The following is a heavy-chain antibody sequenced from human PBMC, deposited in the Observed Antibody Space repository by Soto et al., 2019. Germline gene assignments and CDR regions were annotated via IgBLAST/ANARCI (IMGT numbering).Heavy chain of an antibody. V-gene: IGHV3-30-3*01. CDR2: LSYDGNNR. J-gene: IGHJ2*01. CDR3: ARDFQFYFDL. CDR1: GFTFSTYA. Sequence: QVQLVDSGGGVVQPGRSLRLSCAASGFTFSTYAMHWVRQTPGKGLEWVAVLSYDGNNRYYTDSVKGRFTVSRDNSKNTVYLHMNGLKPEDTGVYFCARDFQFYFDLWGRGTRVTVST.